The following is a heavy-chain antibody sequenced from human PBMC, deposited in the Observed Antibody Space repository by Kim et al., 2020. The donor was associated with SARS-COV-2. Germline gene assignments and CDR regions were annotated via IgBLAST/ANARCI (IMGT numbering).Heavy chain of an antibody. V-gene: IGHV3-30*18. CDR3: AKDLRIYCGGDCSAFDY. Sequence: GGSLRLSCAASGFTFSSYGMHWVRQAPGKGLEWVAVISYEGSNKYYADSVKGRFTISRDNSKNTLYLQMHSLRAEDTAVYYCAKDLRIYCGGDCSAFDYWGQGTLVTVSS. CDR2: ISYEGSNK. J-gene: IGHJ4*02. D-gene: IGHD2-21*02. CDR1: GFTFSSYG.